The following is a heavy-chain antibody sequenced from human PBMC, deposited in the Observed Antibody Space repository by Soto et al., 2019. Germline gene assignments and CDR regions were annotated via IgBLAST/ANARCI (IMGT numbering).Heavy chain of an antibody. V-gene: IGHV3-23*01. D-gene: IGHD3-10*01. CDR2: ITGSGGNT. CDR1: GFTFSSYG. Sequence: GGSLRLSCAASGFTFSSYGMSWARQAPGKGLEWVSTITGSGGNTYYADSVKGRFTISRDNSKNALYLQMNSLRADDTALYYCAKTYYYGSGSYYPDYWGQGTLVTVSS. CDR3: AKTYYYGSGSYYPDY. J-gene: IGHJ4*02.